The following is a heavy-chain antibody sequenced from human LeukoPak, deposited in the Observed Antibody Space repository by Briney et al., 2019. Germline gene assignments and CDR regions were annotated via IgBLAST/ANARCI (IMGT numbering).Heavy chain of an antibody. Sequence: PGGSLRLSCAASGFTFSTYWMHWVRQAPGKGLVWVSRISSDGSRTSYADSVKGRFTISRDNAKNSLYLQMNSLRAEDTAVYYCARDRSYRSGSRESTYMDVWGKGTTVTISS. D-gene: IGHD3-10*01. CDR2: ISSDGSRT. V-gene: IGHV3-74*01. CDR3: ARDRSYRSGSRESTYMDV. J-gene: IGHJ6*03. CDR1: GFTFSTYW.